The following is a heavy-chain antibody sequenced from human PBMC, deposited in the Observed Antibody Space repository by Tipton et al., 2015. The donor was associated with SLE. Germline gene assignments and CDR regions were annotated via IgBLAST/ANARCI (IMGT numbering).Heavy chain of an antibody. CDR3: ARGIMGDHDY. V-gene: IGHV4-39*07. Sequence: TLSLTCTVSGGSISTSSYYWSWIRQHPGKGLEWIGEINHSGRTNYNPSLKSRVTISVDTSKNQISLKLRSMTAADTAVYYCARGIMGDHDYWGQGTLVTVSS. D-gene: IGHD3-16*01. J-gene: IGHJ4*02. CDR1: GGSISTSSYY. CDR2: INHSGRT.